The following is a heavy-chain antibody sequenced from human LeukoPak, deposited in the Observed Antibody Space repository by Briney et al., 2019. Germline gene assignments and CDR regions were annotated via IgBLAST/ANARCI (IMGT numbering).Heavy chain of an antibody. V-gene: IGHV3-48*03. CDR2: ISPSGGAI. J-gene: IGHJ4*02. CDR1: GFTFSSYE. D-gene: IGHD1-26*01. Sequence: GGSLRLSCAASGFTFSSYEMNWVRQAPGKGLEWLSFISPSGGAIYYADSVKGRFTISRDNAKNSLYLQMNSLKAEDTAVYYCARGLFVAGSFFDSWGQGTQVTVSS. CDR3: ARGLFVAGSFFDS.